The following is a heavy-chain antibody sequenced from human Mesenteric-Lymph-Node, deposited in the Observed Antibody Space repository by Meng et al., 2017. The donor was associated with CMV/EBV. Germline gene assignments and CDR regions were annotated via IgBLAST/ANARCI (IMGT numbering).Heavy chain of an antibody. V-gene: IGHV3-48*01. Sequence: GESLKISCAASGFTFSSYSMNWVRQAPGKGLEWVSCISSSSNTIYYANSVKGRFTISRDNAKNSLSLQMNSLRAEDTAVYYCARESLGYYYGMDVWGQGTTVTVSS. CDR2: ISSSSNTI. CDR3: ARESLGYYYGMDV. CDR1: GFTFSSYS. J-gene: IGHJ6*02.